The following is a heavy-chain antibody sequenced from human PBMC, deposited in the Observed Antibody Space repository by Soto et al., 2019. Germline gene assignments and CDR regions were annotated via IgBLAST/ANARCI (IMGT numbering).Heavy chain of an antibody. V-gene: IGHV3-72*01. J-gene: IGHJ4*02. Sequence: EVQLVESGGGLVQPGGSLRLSCAASGLTFSDRYMDWVRQAPGKGLEWVGRSRKKTNSYTTEYAASVKGRFIISRDDSTNSLYLKMSSLKTEDTAVYYCTTVTTVDYYFDFWGQGTLVTVSS. D-gene: IGHD4-17*01. CDR2: SRKKTNSYTT. CDR3: TTVTTVDYYFDF. CDR1: GLTFSDRY.